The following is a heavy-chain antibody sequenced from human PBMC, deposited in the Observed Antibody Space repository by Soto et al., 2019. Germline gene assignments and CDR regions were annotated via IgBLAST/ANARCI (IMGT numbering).Heavy chain of an antibody. Sequence: ASVKVSFKASGYTFTSYGISWVRQAPGQGLEWMGWISAYNGNTNYAQKLQGRVTMTTDTSTSTAYMELRSLRSDDTAVYYCAREADIVVVPAAMDVWGQGTTVTSP. CDR2: ISAYNGNT. J-gene: IGHJ6*02. CDR1: GYTFTSYG. D-gene: IGHD2-2*01. CDR3: AREADIVVVPAAMDV. V-gene: IGHV1-18*04.